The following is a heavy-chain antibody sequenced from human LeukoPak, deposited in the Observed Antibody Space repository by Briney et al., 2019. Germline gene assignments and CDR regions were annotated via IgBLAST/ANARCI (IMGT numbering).Heavy chain of an antibody. CDR3: ARESIAVAGTMSRRYYYYYMDV. J-gene: IGHJ6*03. V-gene: IGHV4-34*01. Sequence: SETLSLTCAVYGGSFSGYYWSWLRQPPGKGLEWIGEINHSGSTNYNPSLKSRVTISVGTSKNQFSLKLSSVTAADTAVYYCARESIAVAGTMSRRYYYYYMDVWGKGTTVTVSS. CDR1: GGSFSGYY. D-gene: IGHD6-19*01. CDR2: INHSGST.